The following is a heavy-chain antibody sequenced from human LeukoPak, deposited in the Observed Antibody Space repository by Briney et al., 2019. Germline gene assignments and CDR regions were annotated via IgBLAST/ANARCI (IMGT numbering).Heavy chain of an antibody. Sequence: SETLSLTCTVSGGSIGGYYWSWIRQPPGKGLEWIGYIYTSGSTNYNPSLKTRVTISVDTSKNQFSLKLSSVTAADTAVYYCARTGYSSSWWYFDSWGQGTLVTVSS. J-gene: IGHJ4*02. CDR3: ARTGYSSSWWYFDS. D-gene: IGHD6-13*01. V-gene: IGHV4-4*09. CDR1: GGSIGGYY. CDR2: IYTSGST.